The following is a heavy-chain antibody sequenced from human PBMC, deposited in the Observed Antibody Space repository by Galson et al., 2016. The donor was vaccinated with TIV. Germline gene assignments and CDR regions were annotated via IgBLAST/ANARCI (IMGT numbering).Heavy chain of an antibody. D-gene: IGHD3-22*01. CDR3: SKYDRSSFWFDP. J-gene: IGHJ5*02. CDR1: GDSIINGTYY. CDR2: IYSSGST. V-gene: IGHV4-61*02. Sequence: TLSLTCTVSGDSIINGTYYWNWIRQASGKGLEWIGRIYSSGSTKYNPSLNSRVTIPMDTSKNQFSLKLSSVTAADTAVYYCSKYDRSSFWFDPWGQGTPVTVTS.